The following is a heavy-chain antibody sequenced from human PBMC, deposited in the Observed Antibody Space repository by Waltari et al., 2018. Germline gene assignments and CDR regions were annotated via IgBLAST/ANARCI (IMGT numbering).Heavy chain of an antibody. V-gene: IGHV5-51*01. CDR1: GYSFTSYW. Sequence: EVQLVQSGAEVKKPGESLKISCKGSGYSFTSYWIGWVRQMPGKGLEWMGIINPGDSDTRYSWSFQGQVTISADKSISTAYLQWGSRKASDTAMYYCALGLETGTMIVVYAFDIWGQGTMVTVSS. CDR2: INPGDSDT. J-gene: IGHJ3*02. D-gene: IGHD3-22*01. CDR3: ALGLETGTMIVVYAFDI.